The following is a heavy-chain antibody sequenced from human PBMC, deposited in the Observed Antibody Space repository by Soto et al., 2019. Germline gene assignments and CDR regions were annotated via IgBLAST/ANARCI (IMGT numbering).Heavy chain of an antibody. CDR2: INPSGGST. D-gene: IGHD6-6*01. V-gene: IGHV1-46*02. CDR1: GYTFNSYY. J-gene: IGHJ6*03. Sequence: ASVKVSCKASGYTFNSYYMHWVRQAPGQGLEWMGIINPSGGSTSYAQKFQGRVTMTRDTSTSTVYMELSSLRSEDTAVYYCSRSHNSSSSYYYYYYYMDVWGKGTTVTVSS. CDR3: SRSHNSSSSYYYYYYYMDV.